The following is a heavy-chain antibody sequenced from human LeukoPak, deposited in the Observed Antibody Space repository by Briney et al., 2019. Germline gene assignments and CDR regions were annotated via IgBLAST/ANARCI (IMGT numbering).Heavy chain of an antibody. V-gene: IGHV4-34*01. CDR3: ARGITMVRGVTRGNWFDP. Sequence: SETLSLTCAVYGGSFSGYYWSWIRQPPGKGLEWIGEINHSGSTNYNPSLKSRVTISVDTSKNQFSLKLSSVTAADTAVYYCARGITMVRGVTRGNWFDPWGQGTLVTVSS. J-gene: IGHJ5*02. CDR2: INHSGST. D-gene: IGHD3-10*01. CDR1: GGSFSGYY.